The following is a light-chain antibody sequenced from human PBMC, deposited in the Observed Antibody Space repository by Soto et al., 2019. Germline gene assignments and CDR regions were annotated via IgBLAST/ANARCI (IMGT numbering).Light chain of an antibody. V-gene: IGLV1-40*01. J-gene: IGLJ2*01. CDR2: RNH. Sequence: QSVLTQPPSVSGAPGQRVTISCTGSRSNIGAGYDVHWYQQIPGTAPKLLIYRNHDRPSGVPDRFSGSKSGTSASLAITGLQAEDEADYYCSSFAVSPVVFGGGTKLTVL. CDR1: RSNIGAGYD. CDR3: SSFAVSPVV.